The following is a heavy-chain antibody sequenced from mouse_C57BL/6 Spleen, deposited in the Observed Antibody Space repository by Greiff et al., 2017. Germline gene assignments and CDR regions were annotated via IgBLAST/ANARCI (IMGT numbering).Heavy chain of an antibody. D-gene: IGHD3-2*02. J-gene: IGHJ4*01. CDR1: GYTFTSYW. CDR3: ARRAQAPGYYAMDY. V-gene: IGHV1-61*01. CDR2: IYPSDSET. Sequence: QVQLQQPGAELVRPGSSVKLSCKASGYTFTSYWMDWVKQRPGQGLEWIGNIYPSDSETHYNQKFKDKAPLTVDKSSSTAYMQLSSLTSEDSAVYYCARRAQAPGYYAMDYWGQGTSVTVSS.